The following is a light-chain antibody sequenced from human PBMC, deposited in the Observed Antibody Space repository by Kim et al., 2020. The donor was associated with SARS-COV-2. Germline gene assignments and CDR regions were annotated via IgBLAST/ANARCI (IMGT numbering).Light chain of an antibody. CDR1: QSISSY. CDR3: QQSYSTPYT. J-gene: IGKJ2*01. V-gene: IGKV1-39*01. Sequence: SASVRDRVTITCRASQSISSYLNWYQQKPGKAPKLLIYAASSLQTGVPSRFSGSGSGTAFTLTISTLQPEDFATYYCQQSYSTPYTFGQGTKLEI. CDR2: AAS.